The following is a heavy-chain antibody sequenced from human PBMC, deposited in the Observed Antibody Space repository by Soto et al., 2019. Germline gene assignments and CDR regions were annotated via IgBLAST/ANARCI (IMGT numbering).Heavy chain of an antibody. D-gene: IGHD6-13*01. CDR2: SYYSGST. J-gene: IGHJ4*02. CDR1: GGSISSGDYY. Sequence: QVQLQESGPGLVKPSQTLSLTCTVSGGSISSGDYYWSWIRQPPGKGLEWIGYSYYSGSTYYNPSIKSRVTISVDTSKNQFSRKLSSVTAADTAVYYCARIAAANKCLYYWGKGTLVTVSS. V-gene: IGHV4-30-4*01. CDR3: ARIAAANKCLYY.